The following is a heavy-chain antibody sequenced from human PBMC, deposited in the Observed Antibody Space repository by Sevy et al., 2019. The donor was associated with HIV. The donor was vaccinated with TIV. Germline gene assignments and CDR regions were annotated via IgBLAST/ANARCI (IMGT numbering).Heavy chain of an antibody. Sequence: ASVKVSCKASGLTFTSYYMHWVRQAPGQGLEWMGMMNPGGGGTSYAQKFQGRVTMTRDTSTSTVLMELSSLRSEDTAVYYCAAGPEIALWSPPVGHWDQGTLVTVSS. D-gene: IGHD5-18*01. CDR2: MNPGGGGT. V-gene: IGHV1-46*01. CDR3: AAGPEIALWSPPVGH. J-gene: IGHJ4*02. CDR1: GLTFTSYY.